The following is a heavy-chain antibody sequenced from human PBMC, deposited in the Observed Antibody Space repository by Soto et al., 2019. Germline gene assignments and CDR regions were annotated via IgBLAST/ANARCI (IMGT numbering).Heavy chain of an antibody. CDR1: GGTFSNYP. Sequence: QVQLVQSGAEVKKPGSSVKVSCKASGGTFSNYPISWVRQAPGQGLEWMGGIIPIFGTVNYAQKFQGRVTIPADESTGTAYMELSSLRSEDTAVYYCARGNHRWLQLWYFDLWGRGTLVTVSS. J-gene: IGHJ2*01. CDR3: ARGNHRWLQLWYFDL. D-gene: IGHD5-12*01. CDR2: IIPIFGTV. V-gene: IGHV1-69*12.